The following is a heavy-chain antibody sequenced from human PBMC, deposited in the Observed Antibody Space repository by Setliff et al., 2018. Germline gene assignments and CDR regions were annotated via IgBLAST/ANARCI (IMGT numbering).Heavy chain of an antibody. Sequence: GGSLRLSCAASGFTFSSYAMHWVRQAPGKGLEWVAVISYDGSNKYYADSVKGRFTISRDNSKNTVYLQMNSLRAEDTAVYYCAKAPAPYAASLLNWFDPWGQGTLVTVSS. CDR1: GFTFSSYA. CDR2: ISYDGSNK. D-gene: IGHD2-2*01. J-gene: IGHJ5*02. CDR3: AKAPAPYAASLLNWFDP. V-gene: IGHV3-30*14.